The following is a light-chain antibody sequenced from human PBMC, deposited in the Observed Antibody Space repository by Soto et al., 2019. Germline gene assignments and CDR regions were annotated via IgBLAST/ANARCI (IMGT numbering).Light chain of an antibody. CDR1: QTVNANF. Sequence: ELVLTQSPATPSLSPGERATLYCRSSQTVNANFLAWYQQKPGQAPRLLIYGVSNRAPGIPDRFSGSGSGTDITLTISRLEPEDFAVYYCHQSGDSPTFGQGTKVDIK. J-gene: IGKJ1*01. CDR3: HQSGDSPT. CDR2: GVS. V-gene: IGKV3-20*01.